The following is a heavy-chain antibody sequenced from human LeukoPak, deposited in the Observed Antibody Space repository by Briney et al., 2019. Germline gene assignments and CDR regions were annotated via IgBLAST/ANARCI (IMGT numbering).Heavy chain of an antibody. CDR2: ISGGGDIT. CDR3: AKGGDSSWLDY. J-gene: IGHJ4*02. CDR1: GFTFSSYG. D-gene: IGHD6-13*01. V-gene: IGHV3-23*01. Sequence: GGSLRLSCAASGFTFSSYGMHWVRQAPGKGLEWVSAISGGGDITHYADSVKGRFTISRDNSKNTLYLQMNSLRAEDTAVYYCAKGGDSSWLDYWGQGTLVTVSS.